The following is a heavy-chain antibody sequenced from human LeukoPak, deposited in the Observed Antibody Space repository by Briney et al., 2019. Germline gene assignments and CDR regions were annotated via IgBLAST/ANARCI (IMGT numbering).Heavy chain of an antibody. CDR3: ARGLRLPSRSAPAVPHV. V-gene: IGHV4-34*01. D-gene: IGHD2-2*01. J-gene: IGHJ6*04. CDR2: INHSGTT. CDR1: GGSLSVYY. Sequence: SETLSLTCAVYGGSLSVYYWNWIRQPPGKGLEWIGEINHSGTTNYNPSLKSRVTISVDTSKNQFSLRLSAVTAADTAVYHCARGLRLPSRSAPAVPHVWAKGTTVTVSA.